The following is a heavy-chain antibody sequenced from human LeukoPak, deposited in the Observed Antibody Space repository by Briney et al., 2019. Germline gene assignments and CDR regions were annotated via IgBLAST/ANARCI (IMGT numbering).Heavy chain of an antibody. J-gene: IGHJ4*02. CDR2: IKEDGSDK. D-gene: IGHD5-18*01. CDR3: ARDAGYGYDRFDY. CDR1: GFIFSSYW. Sequence: GGSLRLSCAASGFIFSSYWMAWVRQAPGKGLEWVANIKEDGSDKNYVDSVKGRFTISRDNAKNSLYLQMNSLRAEDTAVYYCARDAGYGYDRFDYWGQGTQVTASS. V-gene: IGHV3-7*01.